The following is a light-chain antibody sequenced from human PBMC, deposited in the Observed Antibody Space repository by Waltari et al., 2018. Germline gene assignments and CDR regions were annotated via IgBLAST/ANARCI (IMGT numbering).Light chain of an antibody. Sequence: EIVLTQSPGTLSLSPGETATLSCRASQSISSSYLAWYQQRPGQAPRLLIYASTRATGIPDRFSASGSGTDSTLTTNRLEPEDFAMYYCQQYAGSTWTFGQGTKVEIK. CDR1: QSISSSY. CDR3: QQYAGSTWT. CDR2: AS. J-gene: IGKJ1*01. V-gene: IGKV3-20*01.